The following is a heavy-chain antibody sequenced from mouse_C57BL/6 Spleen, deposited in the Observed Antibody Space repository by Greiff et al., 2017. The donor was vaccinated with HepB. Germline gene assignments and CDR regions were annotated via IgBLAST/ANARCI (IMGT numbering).Heavy chain of an antibody. Sequence: VKLQQSGPELVKPGASVKISCKASGYAFSSSWMNWVKQRPGKGLEWIGRIYPGDGDTNYNGKFKGKATLTADKSSSTAYMQLSSLTSEDSAVYFCARGTGPWYFDVWGTGTTVTVSS. CDR3: ARGTGPWYFDV. CDR1: GYAFSSSW. D-gene: IGHD3-3*01. CDR2: IYPGDGDT. J-gene: IGHJ1*03. V-gene: IGHV1-82*01.